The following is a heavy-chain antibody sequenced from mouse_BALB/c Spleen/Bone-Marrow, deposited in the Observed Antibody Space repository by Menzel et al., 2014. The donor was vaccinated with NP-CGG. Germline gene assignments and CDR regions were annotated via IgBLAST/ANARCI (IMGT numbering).Heavy chain of an antibody. CDR3: ARWLPLAY. J-gene: IGHJ3*01. V-gene: IGHV14-3*02. D-gene: IGHD2-2*01. Sequence: VQLQQPGAELVKPGASVKLSCTASGFNIKDTYMHWVKQRPEQGLEWIGRIDPANGNTKYGPKFQGKATITADTSSNTAYLQLSSLTSEDTAVYYCARWLPLAYWGQGTLVTVSA. CDR1: GFNIKDTY. CDR2: IDPANGNT.